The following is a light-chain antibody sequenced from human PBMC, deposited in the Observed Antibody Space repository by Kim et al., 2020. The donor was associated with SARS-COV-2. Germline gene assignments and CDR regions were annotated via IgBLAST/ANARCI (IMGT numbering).Light chain of an antibody. Sequence: EIVLTQSPGTLSLSPGERATLSCRASQSVRSSYIAWYQQKPGQAPRLLIYGASSGATGIPDRFRGSGSGTDFTLTISRLEPEDFAVYYCQQYDTPPWTFGQGTKVDLK. CDR3: QQYDTPPWT. CDR2: GAS. V-gene: IGKV3-20*01. CDR1: QSVRSSY. J-gene: IGKJ1*01.